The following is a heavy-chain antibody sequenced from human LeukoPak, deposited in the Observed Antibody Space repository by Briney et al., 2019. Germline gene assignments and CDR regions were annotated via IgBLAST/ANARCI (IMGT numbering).Heavy chain of an antibody. V-gene: IGHV4-39*01. CDR3: ATFEGAT. CDR2: ISYSGRP. D-gene: IGHD4/OR15-4a*01. CDR1: GGSITSSPYY. J-gene: IGHJ5*02. Sequence: SETLSLTCTVSGGSITSSPYYWAWIRQPPGKGLEWIGSISYSGRPYYTPSLKSRVTISVDPSKNEFSLKMSSVTAADTAVYHCATFEGATWGQGTPVTVSS.